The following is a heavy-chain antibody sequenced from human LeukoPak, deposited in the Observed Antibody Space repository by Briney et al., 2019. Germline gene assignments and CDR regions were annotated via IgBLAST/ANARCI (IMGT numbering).Heavy chain of an antibody. D-gene: IGHD1-7*01. Sequence: SETLSLTCTVSGGSISTSGYYWGWIRQPPGKGLEWIGIIYATGSTYYTPSLKSRVTISVDTSENQFSLKLSSVTAADTAVYYCARVLPDNWNYGHYYYYMDVWGKGTTVTVSS. CDR3: ARVLPDNWNYGHYYYYMDV. V-gene: IGHV4-39*07. CDR2: IYATGST. J-gene: IGHJ6*03. CDR1: GGSISTSGYY.